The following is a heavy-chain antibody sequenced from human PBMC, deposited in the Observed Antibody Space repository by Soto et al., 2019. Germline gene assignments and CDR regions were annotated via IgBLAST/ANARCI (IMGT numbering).Heavy chain of an antibody. CDR1: GHTFTSYA. V-gene: IGHV1-3*01. CDR3: ARGSYYYDSSGYYTGAFDI. J-gene: IGHJ3*02. CDR2: INAGNGNT. D-gene: IGHD3-22*01. Sequence: GASVKVSCKASGHTFTSYAMHWARQAPGQRLEWMGWINAGNGNTKYSQKFQGRVTITRDTSASTAYMELSSLRSEDTAVYYCARGSYYYDSSGYYTGAFDIWGQGTMVTVSS.